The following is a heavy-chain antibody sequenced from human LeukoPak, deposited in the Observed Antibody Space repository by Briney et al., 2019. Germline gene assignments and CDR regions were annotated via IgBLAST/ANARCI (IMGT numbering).Heavy chain of an antibody. CDR2: INPSGGST. Sequence: GASVKVSCKASGYTFTSYYMHWVRQAPGQGLEWMGIINPSGGSTSYAQKFQGRVTMTRDMSTSTVYMELSSLRSEDTAVYYCARDSADGGCYDYWGQGTLVTVSS. J-gene: IGHJ4*02. CDR3: ARDSADGGCYDY. D-gene: IGHD6-25*01. CDR1: GYTFTSYY. V-gene: IGHV1-46*01.